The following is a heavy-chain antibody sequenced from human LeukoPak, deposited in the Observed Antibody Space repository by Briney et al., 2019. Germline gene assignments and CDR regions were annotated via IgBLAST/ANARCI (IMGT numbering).Heavy chain of an antibody. CDR1: GGTFSSYA. V-gene: IGHV1-69*04. Sequence: SVKVSCKASGGTFSSYAISWVRQAPGQGLEWMGRIIPILGIANYAQKFQGRVTITADKSTSTAYMELSSLTSDDTAVYYCARGSSSELYYYGLDVWGQGTTVTVSS. CDR3: ARGSSSELYYYGLDV. CDR2: IIPILGIA. D-gene: IGHD6-6*01. J-gene: IGHJ6*02.